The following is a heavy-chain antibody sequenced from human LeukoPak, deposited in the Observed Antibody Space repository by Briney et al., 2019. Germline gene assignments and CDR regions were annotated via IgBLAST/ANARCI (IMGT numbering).Heavy chain of an antibody. CDR1: GFTFSVYS. D-gene: IGHD3-22*01. CDR3: ARASGYPNYYFDS. Sequence: GGSLRPSCAASGFTFSVYSIDWVRQAPGKGLEWVSHISSGSSAIHYADSVKGRFTISRDNAKYSVFLQMDSLRDEDTAVYYCARASGYPNYYFDSWGQGNLVTVSS. CDR2: ISSGSSAI. V-gene: IGHV3-48*02. J-gene: IGHJ4*02.